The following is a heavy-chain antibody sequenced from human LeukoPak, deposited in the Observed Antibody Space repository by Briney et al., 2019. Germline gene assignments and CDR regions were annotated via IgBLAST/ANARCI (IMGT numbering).Heavy chain of an antibody. J-gene: IGHJ4*02. V-gene: IGHV3-30*04. CDR3: ARRWYFDY. CDR2: ISYDGSDK. D-gene: IGHD6-13*01. Sequence: PGGSLRLSCAASRLTFSIYAMHWVRQAPGKGLEWVAVISYDGSDKYYADSVKGRFTISRDNSKNTLYLQMNSLRAEDTAVYYCARRWYFDYWGQGTLVTVSS. CDR1: RLTFSIYA.